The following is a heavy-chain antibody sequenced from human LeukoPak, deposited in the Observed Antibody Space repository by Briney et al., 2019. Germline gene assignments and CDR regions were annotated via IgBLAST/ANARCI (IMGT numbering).Heavy chain of an antibody. D-gene: IGHD4-17*01. CDR1: GYTSTSYG. V-gene: IGHV1-18*01. CDR3: ARLISELDYGDYAMPGYFDY. CDR2: ISAYNGNT. J-gene: IGHJ4*02. Sequence: GASVKVSCKASGYTSTSYGISWVRQAPGQGLEWMGWISAYNGNTNYAQKLQGRVTMTTDTSTSTAYMELRSLRSDDTAVYYCARLISELDYGDYAMPGYFDYWGQGTLVTVSS.